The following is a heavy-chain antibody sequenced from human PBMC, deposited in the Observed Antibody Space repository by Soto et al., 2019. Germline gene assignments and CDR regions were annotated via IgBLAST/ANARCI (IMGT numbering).Heavy chain of an antibody. CDR1: VGTFSSYA. CDR2: IIPIFGTA. CDR3: ARGQRSYYYSCMDV. Sequence: QVQLVQSGAEVKKPGSSVKVSCKASVGTFSSYAISWVRQAPGQGLEWMGGIIPIFGTANYAQKFQGRVTITADECTSTADLELSSLSSEDTAVYYCARGQRSYYYSCMDVWGQGTTVTGSS. V-gene: IGHV1-69*01. J-gene: IGHJ6*02.